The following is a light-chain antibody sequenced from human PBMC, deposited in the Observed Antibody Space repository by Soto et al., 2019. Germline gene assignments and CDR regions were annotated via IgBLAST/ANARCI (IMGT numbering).Light chain of an antibody. CDR3: SSDADSNNLF. V-gene: IGLV2-8*01. J-gene: IGLJ2*01. CDR1: SSDIGGYNY. Sequence: QSALTQPPSASGSPGQSVTISCIGTSSDIGGYNYVSWYQQHPGKAPKLIIYEVTKRPLGVPDRFSGPKSGNTASLTVSGLQAEDEADYYCSSDADSNNLFFGGGTQLTVL. CDR2: EVT.